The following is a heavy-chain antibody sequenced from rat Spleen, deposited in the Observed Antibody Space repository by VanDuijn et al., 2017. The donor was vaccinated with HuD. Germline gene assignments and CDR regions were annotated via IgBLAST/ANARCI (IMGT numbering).Heavy chain of an antibody. Sequence: EVQLVESGGGLVQPGRSLRLSCVASGFPFNNYWMTWIRQAPRKGLEWIASITNTGGATYYLDSVKGRFTISRDNAKSTLYLQMNSLRSEDTATYYCTRSLTTEGIGFDYWGQGVMVTVSS. V-gene: IGHV5-31*01. CDR3: TRSLTTEGIGFDY. D-gene: IGHD1-11*01. CDR2: ITNTGGAT. J-gene: IGHJ2*01. CDR1: GFPFNNYW.